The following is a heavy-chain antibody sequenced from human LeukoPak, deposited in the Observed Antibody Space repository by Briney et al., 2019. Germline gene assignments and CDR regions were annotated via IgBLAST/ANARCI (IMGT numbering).Heavy chain of an antibody. D-gene: IGHD4-11*01. CDR2: IYYSGST. CDR1: GGSISSYY. CDR3: ARGRYRLGY. J-gene: IGHJ4*02. V-gene: IGHV4-59*01. Sequence: PSETLSLTCTVSGGSISSYYWSWIRQPPGKGLEWIGYIYYSGSTNYNPSLKSRVTISVDTSKNQFSLKLSSVTAADTAVYYCARGRYRLGYWGQGTLVTVSS.